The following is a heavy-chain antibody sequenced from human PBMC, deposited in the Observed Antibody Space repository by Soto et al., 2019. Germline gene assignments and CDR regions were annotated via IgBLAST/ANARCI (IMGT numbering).Heavy chain of an antibody. J-gene: IGHJ4*02. V-gene: IGHV3-23*01. CDR3: AKVDVSTAGSFDY. CDR1: GFTFSRHG. CDR2: INPSGDST. D-gene: IGHD6-13*01. Sequence: GESLKISCVASGFTFSRHGLSWVRQAPGKGLEWVSTINPSGDSTFYADSVKGRFTISRDNSKNTVYLQMNSLSVGDTAVYLCAKVDVSTAGSFDYWGQGALVTVSS.